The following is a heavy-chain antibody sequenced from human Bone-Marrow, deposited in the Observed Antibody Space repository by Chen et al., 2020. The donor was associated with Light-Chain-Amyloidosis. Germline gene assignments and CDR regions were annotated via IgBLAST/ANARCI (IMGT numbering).Heavy chain of an antibody. CDR3: ARRRDGYDFDY. Sequence: EVQLEQSGPEVKKPGESLKISCKGSGYTFPNYWIGWVRQMPGKGLEWMGVIYPDDSDASDSPSFEGQLTISADKSITTAYLQWRSLKASDTAMYYWARRRDGYDFDYWGQGTLVTVSS. V-gene: IGHV5-51*01. CDR1: GYTFPNYW. D-gene: IGHD5-12*01. CDR2: IYPDDSDA. J-gene: IGHJ4*02.